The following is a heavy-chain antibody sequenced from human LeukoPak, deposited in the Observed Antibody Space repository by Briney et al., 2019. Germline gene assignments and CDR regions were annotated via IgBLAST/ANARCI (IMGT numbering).Heavy chain of an antibody. CDR1: GGTFSSYA. Sequence: GASVTVSCKASGGTFSSYAISWVRQAPGQGLEWMGGIIPIFGTANYAQKFQGRVTITADESTSTAYMELSSLRSEDTAVYYCARDDNSSGWSGSGYWGQGTLVTVSS. J-gene: IGHJ4*02. V-gene: IGHV1-69*13. CDR3: ARDDNSSGWSGSGY. D-gene: IGHD6-19*01. CDR2: IIPIFGTA.